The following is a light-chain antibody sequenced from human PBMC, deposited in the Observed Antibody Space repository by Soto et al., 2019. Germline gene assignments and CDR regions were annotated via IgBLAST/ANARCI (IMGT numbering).Light chain of an antibody. CDR1: QTVRNNY. J-gene: IGKJ4*01. CDR2: DAS. CDR3: QQFSSYPLT. Sequence: VLTQSPGTLSLSPGDIATILCRHSQTVRNNYLAWYQEKPGQAPRLMIYDASSRATGIPDRFSGGGSGTDFTLTISRLEPEDFAVYYCQQFSSYPLTLGGGTKVDIK. V-gene: IGKV3-20*01.